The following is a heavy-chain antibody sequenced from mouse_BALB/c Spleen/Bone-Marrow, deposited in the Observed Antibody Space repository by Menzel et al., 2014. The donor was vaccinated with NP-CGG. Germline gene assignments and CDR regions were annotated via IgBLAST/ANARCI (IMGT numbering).Heavy chain of an antibody. Sequence: EVKLVESGGGLVQPGGSLRLSCATSGLTFTDYYMSWVRQPPGKALEWLGFIRNKAKGYTSEYSASVKGRFTISRDNSQSIIYLQMNTLRAEDSATYYRARDINYDIYWYFDVWGAGTTVTVSS. CDR1: GLTFTDYY. V-gene: IGHV7-3*02. CDR2: IRNKAKGYTS. D-gene: IGHD2-4*01. CDR3: ARDINYDIYWYFDV. J-gene: IGHJ1*01.